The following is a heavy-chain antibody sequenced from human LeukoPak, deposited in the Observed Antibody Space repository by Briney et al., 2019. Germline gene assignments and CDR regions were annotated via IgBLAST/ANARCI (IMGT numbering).Heavy chain of an antibody. J-gene: IGHJ3*02. Sequence: SETLSLTCTVSGGSINSYYWSWIRQPPGKGLEWIGEINHSGSTNYNPSLKSRVTISVDTSKNQFSLKLSSVTAADTAVYYCASCGYSYGWGAFDIWGQGTMVTVSS. V-gene: IGHV4-34*01. CDR1: GGSINSYY. CDR2: INHSGST. D-gene: IGHD5-18*01. CDR3: ASCGYSYGWGAFDI.